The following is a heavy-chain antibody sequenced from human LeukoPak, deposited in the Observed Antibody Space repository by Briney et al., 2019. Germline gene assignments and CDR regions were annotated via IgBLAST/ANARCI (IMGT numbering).Heavy chain of an antibody. CDR1: GGSISSSSYY. CDR3: ARLVVVPAAPNYYFDY. V-gene: IGHV4-39*01. J-gene: IGHJ4*02. D-gene: IGHD2-2*01. CDR2: IYYSGST. Sequence: SETLSLTCTVSGGSISSSSYYWGWIRQPPGKGLEWIGSIYYSGSTYYNPSLKSRVTISVDTSKNQFSLKLSSVTAADTAVYYCARLVVVPAAPNYYFDYWRQGTLVTVSS.